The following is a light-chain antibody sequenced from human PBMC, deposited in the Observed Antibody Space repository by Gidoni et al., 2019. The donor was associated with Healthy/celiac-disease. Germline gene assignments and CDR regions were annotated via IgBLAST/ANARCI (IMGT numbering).Light chain of an antibody. CDR1: QSISSY. Sequence: DIQLTQSPSSLSASVGDRVTITCRASQSISSYLNWYQQKPGKAPKLLIYAASSLQSGVPARFSGSVSGTDFTLTISSLQPEDFATYYCQQSYSTLMCSFGQGTKLEIK. J-gene: IGKJ2*04. CDR3: QQSYSTLMCS. CDR2: AAS. V-gene: IGKV1-39*01.